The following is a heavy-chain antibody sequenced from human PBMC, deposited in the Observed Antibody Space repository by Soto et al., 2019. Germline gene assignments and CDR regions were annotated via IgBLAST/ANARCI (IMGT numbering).Heavy chain of an antibody. CDR3: ARQQLGHYYYYGMDV. CDR2: IYYSGST. CDR1: GGSISSGDYY. J-gene: IGHJ6*02. Sequence: SETLSLTCTVSGGSISSGDYYWSWIRQPPGKGLEWIGYIYYSGSTYYNPSLKSRVTISVDTSKNQFSLKLSSVTAADTAVYYCARQQLGHYYYYGMDVWGQGTTVTVSS. D-gene: IGHD6-13*01. V-gene: IGHV4-30-4*01.